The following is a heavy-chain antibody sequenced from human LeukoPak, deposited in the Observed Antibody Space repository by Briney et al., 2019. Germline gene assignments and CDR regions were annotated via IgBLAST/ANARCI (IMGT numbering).Heavy chain of an antibody. CDR3: VRHGSDWAFDF. D-gene: IGHD6-19*01. J-gene: IGHJ4*02. V-gene: IGHV4-59*08. CDR2: LYYNGSP. CDR1: GGSFRTYY. Sequence: PSETLSLTCTVTGGSFRTYYWSWIRQSPGKGLEWIGYLYYNGSPNYNPSLRSRVTMSIDTSKNQFSLNLSSVTAADTAVFYCVRHGSDWAFDFWGRGTLVTVSS.